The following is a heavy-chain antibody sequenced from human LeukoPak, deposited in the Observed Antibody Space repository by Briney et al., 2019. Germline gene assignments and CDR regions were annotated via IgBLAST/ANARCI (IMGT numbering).Heavy chain of an antibody. J-gene: IGHJ4*02. Sequence: ASVKVSCKASGYTFTSYDINWVRQATGQGLEWMGWINPNSGNTGYAQKFQGRVTMTRNTSISTAYMELSSLRSEDTAVYYCATAIPLRVRGFDYWGQGTLVTVSS. D-gene: IGHD3-10*01. CDR3: ATAIPLRVRGFDY. CDR1: GYTFTSYD. V-gene: IGHV1-8*01. CDR2: INPNSGNT.